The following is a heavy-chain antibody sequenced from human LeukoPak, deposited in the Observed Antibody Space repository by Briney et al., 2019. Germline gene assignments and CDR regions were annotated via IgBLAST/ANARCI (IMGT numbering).Heavy chain of an antibody. J-gene: IGHJ4*02. CDR1: GFTFNGYW. CDR2: ISGSGGST. Sequence: GGSLRLSCAASGFTFNGYWMSWVRQAPGKGLEWVSAISGSGGSTYYADSVKGRFTISRDNSKNTLYLQMNSLRAEDTAVYYCAKDASRFGELSPRPFDYWGQGTLVTVSS. CDR3: AKDASRFGELSPRPFDY. D-gene: IGHD3-10*01. V-gene: IGHV3-23*01.